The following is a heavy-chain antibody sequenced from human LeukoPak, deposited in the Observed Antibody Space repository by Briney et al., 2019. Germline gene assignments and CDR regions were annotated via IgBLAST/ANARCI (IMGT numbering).Heavy chain of an antibody. CDR1: GFXLSSYW. V-gene: IGHV3-7*05. CDR2: IKQDGSEK. CDR3: ARVVVVAAGSWFDP. J-gene: IGHJ5*02. D-gene: IGHD2-15*01. Sequence: GGSLRLSCAASGFXLSSYWISWVRQAPGKGLEWVANIKQDGSEKYYVDPVKGRFTISRDNAKNSLYLQMNSLRAEDTAVYYCARVVVVAAGSWFDPWGQGTLVTVSS.